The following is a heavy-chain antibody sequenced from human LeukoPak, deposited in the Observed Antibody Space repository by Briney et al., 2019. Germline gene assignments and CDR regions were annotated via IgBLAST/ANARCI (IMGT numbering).Heavy chain of an antibody. D-gene: IGHD2-2*01. CDR3: ASPGGLPATAN. Sequence: GGSLRLSCAASGFTFSSYSMNWVRQAPGKGLEWVSSISSSSSYIYYADSVKGRFTISRDNAKNSLYLQVNSLRAEDTAVYYCASPGGLPATANWGQGTLVTVSS. CDR1: GFTFSSYS. J-gene: IGHJ4*02. V-gene: IGHV3-21*01. CDR2: ISSSSSYI.